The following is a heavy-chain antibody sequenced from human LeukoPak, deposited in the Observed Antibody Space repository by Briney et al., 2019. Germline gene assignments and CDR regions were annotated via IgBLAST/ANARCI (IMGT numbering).Heavy chain of an antibody. D-gene: IGHD5-24*01. Sequence: GGSLRLSCAASGFTFSTYWMHWVRQAPGKGLVWVSYISSSGTTIYYTESVRGRFTISKDNAENSLYLQMNSLRAEDTAVYFCARGLAEMAALNYYMDVWGKGTTVTASS. CDR2: ISSSGTTI. V-gene: IGHV3-11*01. CDR3: ARGLAEMAALNYYMDV. J-gene: IGHJ6*03. CDR1: GFTFSTYW.